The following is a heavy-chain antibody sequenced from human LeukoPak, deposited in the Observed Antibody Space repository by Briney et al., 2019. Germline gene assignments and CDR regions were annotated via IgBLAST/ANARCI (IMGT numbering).Heavy chain of an antibody. D-gene: IGHD3-16*02. J-gene: IGHJ5*02. CDR3: AKVELSASGGELDP. CDR2: IRGDGVTT. Sequence: GGSLRLSCAATGLTFSSYAMSWVRQAPGKGLEWVSAIRGDGVTTYDADSVKGRFTISRDNFKNTLYLEMKSLRADDTAVYYCAKVELSASGGELDPWGQGTLVIVSS. V-gene: IGHV3-23*01. CDR1: GLTFSSYA.